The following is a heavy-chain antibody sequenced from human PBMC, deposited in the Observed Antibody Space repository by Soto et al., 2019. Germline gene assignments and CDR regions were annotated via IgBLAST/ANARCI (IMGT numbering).Heavy chain of an antibody. CDR3: TRGVPHWYFDL. CDR1: GFTFSGPA. J-gene: IGHJ2*01. V-gene: IGHV3-73*01. CDR2: IRSKANSYAT. Sequence: EVQLVESGGGLVQPGGSLKLSCAASGFTFSGPAMHWVRQASGKGLEWVGRIRSKANSYATAYAASVKGRFTISRDDSKNTAYLQMNSLKTEDTAVYYCTRGVPHWYFDLWGRGTLVTVSS.